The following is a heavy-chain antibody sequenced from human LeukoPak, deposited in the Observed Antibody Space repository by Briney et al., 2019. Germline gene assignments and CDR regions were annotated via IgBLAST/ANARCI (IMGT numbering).Heavy chain of an antibody. J-gene: IGHJ3*02. V-gene: IGHV4-38-2*02. CDR3: ARQVATKGEWAFDI. CDR2: INFSGHT. D-gene: IGHD5-12*01. CDR1: PYVFSDGYY. Sequence: SETLSLTCSVSPYVFSDGYYWGWIRQSPGKGLEWIGSINFSGHTYYNPSLKSRVTISIDMPRNQFSLRLSSVTATDTAAYYCARQVATKGEWAFDIWGQGTMVIASS.